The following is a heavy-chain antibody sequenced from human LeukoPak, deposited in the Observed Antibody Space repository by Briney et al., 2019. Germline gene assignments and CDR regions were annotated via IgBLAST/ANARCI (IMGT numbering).Heavy chain of an antibody. CDR3: ARAARYCSSTSCSLNYYYYYMDV. D-gene: IGHD2-2*01. J-gene: IGHJ6*03. CDR1: GYTFTSYC. V-gene: IGHV1-46*01. CDR2: INPNGGST. Sequence: GASVKVSCKASGYTFTSYCMHWVRQAPGQGLEWMGIINPNGGSTSYAQKFQGRVTMTRDISTSTVYMELSSLRSEDRAVYYCARAARYCSSTSCSLNYYYYYMDVWGKGTTVTVSS.